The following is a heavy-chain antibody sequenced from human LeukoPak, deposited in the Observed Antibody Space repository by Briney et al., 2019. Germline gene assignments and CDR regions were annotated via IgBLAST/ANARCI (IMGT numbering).Heavy chain of an antibody. J-gene: IGHJ6*02. CDR2: ISSSSSYT. CDR3: ARDMRGFRGMDV. D-gene: IGHD3-10*01. V-gene: IGHV3-11*05. CDR1: GFTFSDYY. Sequence: PGGSLRLSRAASGFTFSDYYMSWIRQAPGKGLEWVSYISSSSSYTNYADSVKGRFTISRDNAKNSLYLQMNSLRAKDTAVYYCARDMRGFRGMDVWGQGTTVTVSS.